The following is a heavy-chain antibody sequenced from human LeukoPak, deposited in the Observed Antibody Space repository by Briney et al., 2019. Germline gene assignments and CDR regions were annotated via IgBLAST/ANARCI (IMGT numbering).Heavy chain of an antibody. J-gene: IGHJ6*03. Sequence: GASVKVSCKASGYTFTGYYMHWVRQAPGQGLEWMGWINPNSGSTNYAQKFQGRVTMTRDTSISTAYMELSRLRSDDTAVYYCARDTYYDFWSGHYYYYMDVWGKGTTVTVSS. CDR2: INPNSGST. CDR1: GYTFTGYY. CDR3: ARDTYYDFWSGHYYYYMDV. D-gene: IGHD3-3*01. V-gene: IGHV1-2*02.